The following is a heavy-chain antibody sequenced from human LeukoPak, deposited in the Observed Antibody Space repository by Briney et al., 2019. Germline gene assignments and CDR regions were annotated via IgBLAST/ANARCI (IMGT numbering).Heavy chain of an antibody. CDR2: VSASAAST. Sequence: GGSLRLSCAASGFTFSNNAMSWVRQAPGKGLEWVSAVSASAASTYYADSVKSRFTISRDNSNNTLYLQMNSLRVEDTAVYYCAKSKSTGLYDSFAYLFDSWGQGTLVTVSS. CDR1: GFTFSNNA. CDR3: AKSKSTGLYDSFAYLFDS. J-gene: IGHJ4*02. V-gene: IGHV3-23*01. D-gene: IGHD3-16*01.